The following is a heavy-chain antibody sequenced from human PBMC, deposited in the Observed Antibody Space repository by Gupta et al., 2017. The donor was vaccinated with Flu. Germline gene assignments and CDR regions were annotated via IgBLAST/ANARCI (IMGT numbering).Heavy chain of an antibody. CDR3: AREHQASTGFDP. Sequence: QVQLQESGPGLLKPSETLSPTCTVSGGPFPSYYWSWIRQHPGKGLEWIGYVDYSGSTKYNPTLKSRVTISVDTSKKHFSLELRSMTAADTAVYYCAREHQASTGFDPWGQGTLVTVSS. V-gene: IGHV4-59*01. D-gene: IGHD2-2*01. J-gene: IGHJ5*02. CDR1: GGPFPSYY. CDR2: VDYSGST.